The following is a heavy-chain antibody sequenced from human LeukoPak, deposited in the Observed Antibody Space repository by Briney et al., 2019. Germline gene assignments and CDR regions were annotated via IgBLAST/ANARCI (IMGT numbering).Heavy chain of an antibody. D-gene: IGHD5-18*01. CDR2: ISAYNGNT. Sequence: GASVKVSCKASGYTFTSYGISWVRQAPGQGLEWMGWISAYNGNTNYAQKLQGRVTMTTDTSTSTAYMELRSLRSDDTAVYYCARDLYEAMVILGHPDYWGQGTLVTVSS. CDR3: ARDLYEAMVILGHPDY. J-gene: IGHJ4*02. CDR1: GYTFTSYG. V-gene: IGHV1-18*01.